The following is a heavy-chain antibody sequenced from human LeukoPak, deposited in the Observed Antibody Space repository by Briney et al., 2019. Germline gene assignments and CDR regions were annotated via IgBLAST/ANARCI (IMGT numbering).Heavy chain of an antibody. CDR2: IYSGGST. V-gene: IGHV3-53*01. CDR3: ARDLILADSSGSSAHDY. D-gene: IGHD2-15*01. CDR1: GFTVSNNY. Sequence: GGSLRLSCAASGFTVSNNYMSWVRQAPGKGLEWVSVIYSGGSTYYADSVKGRFTISRDNAKNSLYLQMNNLRDEDTAVYYCARDLILADSSGSSAHDYWGQGTLVTVSS. J-gene: IGHJ4*02.